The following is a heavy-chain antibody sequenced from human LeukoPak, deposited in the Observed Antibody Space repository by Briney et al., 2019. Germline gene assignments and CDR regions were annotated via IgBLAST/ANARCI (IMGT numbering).Heavy chain of an antibody. J-gene: IGHJ3*02. Sequence: PSETLSLTCTVSGGSISSYYWSWIRQPAGKGLEWIGRIYTSGSTNYNPSLKSRVTMSVDTSKNQFSLKLSSVTAADTAVYYCASLYGDYALNDAFDIWGQGTMVTVSS. D-gene: IGHD4-17*01. CDR2: IYTSGST. V-gene: IGHV4-4*07. CDR3: ASLYGDYALNDAFDI. CDR1: GGSISSYY.